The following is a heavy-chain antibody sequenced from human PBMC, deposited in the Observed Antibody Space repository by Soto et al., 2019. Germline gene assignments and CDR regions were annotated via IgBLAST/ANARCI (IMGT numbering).Heavy chain of an antibody. CDR1: GYTFTSYG. Sequence: QVQLVQSGAEVKKPGASVKVSCKASGYTFTSYGISWVRQAPGQGLEWMGWISAYNGNTNYAQKLQGRVNMTTDTSTSTADMELRSRRSDVTAVYYCARGGRQLASQVGKDVWGQGTTVTVSS. D-gene: IGHD6-6*01. J-gene: IGHJ6*02. CDR3: ARGGRQLASQVGKDV. CDR2: ISAYNGNT. V-gene: IGHV1-18*01.